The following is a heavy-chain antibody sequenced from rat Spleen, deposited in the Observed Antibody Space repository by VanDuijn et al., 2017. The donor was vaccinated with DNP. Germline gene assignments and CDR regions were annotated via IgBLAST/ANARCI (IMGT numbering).Heavy chain of an antibody. V-gene: IGHV5-27*01. Sequence: EVQLVESGGGLVQPGRSLKLSCAASGFTFSNYYMAWVRQAPTKGLEWVAYISSGGNTYYRDSVKGRFTISRDNAKSTLYLQMDSLRSEDTATYYCTTDPSYYSSPFAYWGQGTLVTVSS. CDR1: GFTFSNYY. J-gene: IGHJ3*01. CDR2: ISSGGNT. D-gene: IGHD1-2*01. CDR3: TTDPSYYSSPFAY.